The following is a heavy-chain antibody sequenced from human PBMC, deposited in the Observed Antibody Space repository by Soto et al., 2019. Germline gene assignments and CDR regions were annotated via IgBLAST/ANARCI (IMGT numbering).Heavy chain of an antibody. J-gene: IGHJ3*02. CDR3: AIDTIFGVVSPPYDAFDI. V-gene: IGHV3-48*03. D-gene: IGHD3-3*01. Sequence: EVQLVESGGGLVQPGGSLRLSCAASGFTFSSYEMNWVRQAPGKGLEWVSYISSSGSTIYYADSVKGRFTISRDNAKNSLYLQMTSLRAEDTAVYYCAIDTIFGVVSPPYDAFDIWGQGTMVTVSS. CDR2: ISSSGSTI. CDR1: GFTFSSYE.